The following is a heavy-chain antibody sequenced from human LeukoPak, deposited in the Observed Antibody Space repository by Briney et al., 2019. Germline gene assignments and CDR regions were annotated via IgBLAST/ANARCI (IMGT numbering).Heavy chain of an antibody. CDR1: GYTFTGYY. J-gene: IGHJ3*02. CDR2: INPNSGGT. V-gene: IGHV1-2*02. CDR3: AGGVVPDAFDI. Sequence: ASVKVSCKASGYTFTGYYMHWVRQAPGQGLEWMGWINPNSGGTNYAQEFQGRVTMTRDTSISTAYMELSRLRSDDTAVYYCAGGVVPDAFDIWGQGTMVTVSS. D-gene: IGHD2-2*01.